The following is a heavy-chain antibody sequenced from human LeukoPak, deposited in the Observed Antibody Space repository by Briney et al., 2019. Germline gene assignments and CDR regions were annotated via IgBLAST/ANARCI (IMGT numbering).Heavy chain of an antibody. D-gene: IGHD3-22*01. J-gene: IGHJ4*02. CDR1: GDSISSSSYY. Sequence: KPSETLSLTCTVSGDSISSSSYYWGWIRQPPGKGLEWIGSIYYSGSTYYNPSLKSRVTISLDTSKNQFSLRLSSVTAADTAVYFCARGILRDYYDSSGFCHRGGVGYWGQGTLVTVSS. CDR3: ARGILRDYYDSSGFCHRGGVGY. CDR2: IYYSGST. V-gene: IGHV4-39*01.